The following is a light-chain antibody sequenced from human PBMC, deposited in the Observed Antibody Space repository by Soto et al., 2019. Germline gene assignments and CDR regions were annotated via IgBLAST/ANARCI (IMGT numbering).Light chain of an antibody. CDR3: QQYDTIPLT. V-gene: IGKV4-1*01. CDR1: QSVLYNSNNKNY. CDR2: WAS. Sequence: DIVMTQSPDSLAVSLGERATINCKSSQSVLYNSNNKNYLAWYQQKPGQPPKLLIYWASTRESGVPDRFSGSGSVKDFALTIGSLQSEDVAVYYCQQYDTIPLTFGGGTKVEIK. J-gene: IGKJ4*01.